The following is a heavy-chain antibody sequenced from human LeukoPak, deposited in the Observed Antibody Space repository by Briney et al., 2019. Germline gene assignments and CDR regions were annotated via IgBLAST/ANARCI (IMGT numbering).Heavy chain of an antibody. Sequence: GGSLRLSCAASGFTFSSYEMNWVRQAPGKGLEWVALISYDGSDKYYADSVRGRFTVSRDNSKNTLYLQMNSLRAEDTAVYYCARGRYADYLDYWGQGTLVTVSS. D-gene: IGHD1-1*01. CDR3: ARGRYADYLDY. CDR2: ISYDGSDK. J-gene: IGHJ4*02. CDR1: GFTFSSYE. V-gene: IGHV3-30*04.